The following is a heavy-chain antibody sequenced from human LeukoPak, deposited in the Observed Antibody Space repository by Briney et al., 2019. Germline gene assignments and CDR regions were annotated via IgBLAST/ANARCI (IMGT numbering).Heavy chain of an antibody. D-gene: IGHD6-19*01. J-gene: IGHJ3*02. Sequence: ASVKVPCKASGYTFTGYYMHWVRQAPGQGLEWMGWINPNSGGTNYAQKFQGRVTMTRDTSISTAYMALSRLRSDDTAVYNCARGIAVAGAFDIWGQGTMVTVSS. CDR3: ARGIAVAGAFDI. CDR1: GYTFTGYY. CDR2: INPNSGGT. V-gene: IGHV1-2*02.